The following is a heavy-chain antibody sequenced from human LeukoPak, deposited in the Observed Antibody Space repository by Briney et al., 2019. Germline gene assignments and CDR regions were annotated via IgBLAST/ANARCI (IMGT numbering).Heavy chain of an antibody. D-gene: IGHD3-10*01. J-gene: IGHJ4*02. V-gene: IGHV3-23*01. Sequence: PGGSLRLSCAASGFTFSSYAMSWVRQAPGKGLEWASAISGSGGSTYYADSVKGRFTISRDNSKDTLYLQMNSLRAEDTAVYYCAKDGSYYGSGSYLVYWGQGTLVTVSS. CDR3: AKDGSYYGSGSYLVY. CDR2: ISGSGGST. CDR1: GFTFSSYA.